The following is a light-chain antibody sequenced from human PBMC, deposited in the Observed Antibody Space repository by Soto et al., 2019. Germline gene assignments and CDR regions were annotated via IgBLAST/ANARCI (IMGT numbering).Light chain of an antibody. V-gene: IGKV3-20*01. J-gene: IGKJ1*01. CDR1: QSVSSSY. CDR3: QQHDKLPPA. Sequence: EIVLTQSPATLSLSPGERATLSCRASQSVSSSYLAWYQQKPGQAPRLLIYGASTRATGIPDRFSGSGSGTDFTLTISRLEPEDFAVYYCQQHDKLPPAFGQGTKVDLK. CDR2: GAS.